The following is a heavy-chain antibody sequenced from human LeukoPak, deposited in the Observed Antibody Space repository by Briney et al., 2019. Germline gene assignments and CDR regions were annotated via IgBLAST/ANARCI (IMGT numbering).Heavy chain of an antibody. J-gene: IGHJ4*02. Sequence: GGSLRLSCAASGFTFSDYSMSWIRQAPGKGLEWLSYISNSGSIIYYADSVKGRFTISRDNGKNSLYLQMNSLRVEDTAVYYCARDLTTMLRGVIAYWGQGTLVTVSS. V-gene: IGHV3-11*01. CDR2: ISNSGSII. D-gene: IGHD3-10*01. CDR3: ARDLTTMLRGVIAY. CDR1: GFTFSDYS.